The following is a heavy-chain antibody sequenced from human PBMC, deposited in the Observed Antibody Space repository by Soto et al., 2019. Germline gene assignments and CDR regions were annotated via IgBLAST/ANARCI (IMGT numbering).Heavy chain of an antibody. D-gene: IGHD2-2*01. CDR3: ARGLAPAAYFDY. J-gene: IGHJ4*02. CDR2: VWDVGDNK. V-gene: IGHV3-33*01. Sequence: GGSLRLSCAASGFTFSYYGMSWVRRAPGKGLEWVATVWDVGDNKHYADSVKGRFTISRDNVKNTLYLHINSLRVEDTAVYFCARGLAPAAYFDYWGQGTLVTVSS. CDR1: GFTFSYYG.